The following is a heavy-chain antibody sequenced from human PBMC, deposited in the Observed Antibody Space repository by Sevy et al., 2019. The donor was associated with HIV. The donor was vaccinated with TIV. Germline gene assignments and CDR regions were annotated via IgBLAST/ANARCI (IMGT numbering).Heavy chain of an antibody. V-gene: IGHV3-30-3*01. J-gene: IGHJ6*02. D-gene: IGHD3-10*01. Sequence: GGSLRLSCAASGFTFGSYALHWVRQAPGKGLEWLAVISYDGTSKYYADSVKGRFTVSRDNSKNTLYVQMNSLRAEDTAVYYCARDEGPLIRGGHYYGMDVWGQGTTVTVSS. CDR3: ARDEGPLIRGGHYYGMDV. CDR1: GFTFGSYA. CDR2: ISYDGTSK.